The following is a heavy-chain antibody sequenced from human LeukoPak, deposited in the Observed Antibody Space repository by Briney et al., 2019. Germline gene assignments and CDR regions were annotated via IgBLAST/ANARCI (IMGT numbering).Heavy chain of an antibody. J-gene: IGHJ4*02. CDR2: IIDSGNSI. Sequence: GGSLGLSYAASGFTFSSCAMSWVRQAPGKGLVWVSTIIDSGNSIYYADSVEGRFTISRDNSKNTLYLQMNSLRAGDTAVYYCAKDPIFSGSYGVFDYWGQGTLVTVSS. CDR3: AKDPIFSGSYGVFDY. CDR1: GFTFSSCA. D-gene: IGHD1-26*01. V-gene: IGHV3-23*01.